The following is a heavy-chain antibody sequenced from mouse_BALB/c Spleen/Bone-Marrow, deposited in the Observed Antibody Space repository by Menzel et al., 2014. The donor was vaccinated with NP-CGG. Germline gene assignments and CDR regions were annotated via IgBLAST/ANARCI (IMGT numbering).Heavy chain of an antibody. CDR1: GYTFSNYW. V-gene: IGHV1-9*01. D-gene: IGHD1-1*01. CDR2: ILPGSGTA. Sequence: VQLQQSGAELMKPGASVKISCKATGYTFSNYWIDWVKQRPGHGLEWIGEILPGSGTANYNERFKGEATFTADTSSNTAYMQLSSLTSEDSALYYCARASVVPYYFDFWGQGTTLTVSS. CDR3: ARASVVPYYFDF. J-gene: IGHJ2*01.